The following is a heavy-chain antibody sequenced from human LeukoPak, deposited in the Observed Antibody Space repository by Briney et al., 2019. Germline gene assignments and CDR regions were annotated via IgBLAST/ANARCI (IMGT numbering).Heavy chain of an antibody. V-gene: IGHV1-18*01. CDR3: ARDYGSGWFASFDI. J-gene: IGHJ3*02. D-gene: IGHD6-19*01. Sequence: ASVKVSCKASGYTFSVYNMNWVRQAPGQGLEWMGWISTSNGNTNYTQTLQGRVTMTTDTSTSTAYLELRSLRSDDTALYYCARDYGSGWFASFDIWGQGTTVIVSS. CDR1: GYTFSVYN. CDR2: ISTSNGNT.